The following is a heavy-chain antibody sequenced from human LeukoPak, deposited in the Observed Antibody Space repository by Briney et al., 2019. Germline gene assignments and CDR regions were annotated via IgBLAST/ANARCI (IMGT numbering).Heavy chain of an antibody. D-gene: IGHD4-17*01. CDR1: GFTFSSYA. CDR2: ISYDGSNK. J-gene: IGHJ4*02. V-gene: IGHV3-30*01. Sequence: GGFLRLSCAASGFTFSSYAMHWVRQAPGKGLEWVAVISYDGSNKYYADSVKGRFTISRDNSKNTLYLQMNSLRAEDTAVYYCARDKTTVTTCFDYWGQGTLVTVSS. CDR3: ARDKTTVTTCFDY.